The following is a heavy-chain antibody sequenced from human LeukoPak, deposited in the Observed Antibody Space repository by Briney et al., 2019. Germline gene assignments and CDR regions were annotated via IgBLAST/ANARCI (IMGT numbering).Heavy chain of an antibody. CDR2: IYYTGSS. CDR1: GGSVSDYY. J-gene: IGHJ4*01. CDR3: ASRKLGNDY. V-gene: IGHV4-59*02. D-gene: IGHD7-27*01. Sequence: PSETLSLTCTVSGGSVSDYYWSWIRQSPGKGLEWIGYIYYTGSSSYNPSLRSRVTISADTSKNQFSLKLSSVTAADTAAYYCASRKLGNDYWGQGTLVTVSS.